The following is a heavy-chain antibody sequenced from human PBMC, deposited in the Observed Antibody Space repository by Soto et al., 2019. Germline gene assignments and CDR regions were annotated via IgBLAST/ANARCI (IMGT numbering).Heavy chain of an antibody. V-gene: IGHV4-59*02. J-gene: IGHJ5*02. D-gene: IGHD3-16*01. CDR3: ALGVSLGPFAP. CDR2: LYNSVRT. CDR1: GGSVRNYY. Sequence: AETLSLTCTVSGGSVRNYYWNWIRQPPGQGLEWIGYLYNSVRTNYNPSLQSRVSISVDTSRNQLSLTLSSMTAADTAVFNCALGVSLGPFAPGGRETRVPVS.